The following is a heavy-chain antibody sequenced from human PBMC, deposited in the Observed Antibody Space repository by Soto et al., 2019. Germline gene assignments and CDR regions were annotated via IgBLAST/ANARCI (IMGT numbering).Heavy chain of an antibody. D-gene: IGHD5-18*01. V-gene: IGHV4-59*01. J-gene: IGHJ4*02. Sequence: QVQLQESGPGLVKPSETLSLTCTVSGGSISGNYWSWIRQTPGKGLEWIGYMYYTGSTNYNPSLTSRVTMSVDTSKNQLSLKLSSVTAADTAIYYCAKYTSMVADYWGQGTLVTVSS. CDR3: AKYTSMVADY. CDR2: MYYTGST. CDR1: GGSISGNY.